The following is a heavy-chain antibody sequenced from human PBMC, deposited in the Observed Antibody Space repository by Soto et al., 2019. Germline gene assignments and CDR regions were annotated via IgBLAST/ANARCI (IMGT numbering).Heavy chain of an antibody. CDR1: GFTFSSYS. J-gene: IGHJ5*02. CDR3: AIDNWFEP. V-gene: IGHV3-21*01. Sequence: GGSLRLSCAASGFTFSSYSMNWVRQAPGKGLEWVSSISSSSSYIYYADSVKGRLTISRDNAKNSLYLQMNSLRAEDMAVYYCAIDNWFEPWGQGTLVTVSP. CDR2: ISSSSSYI.